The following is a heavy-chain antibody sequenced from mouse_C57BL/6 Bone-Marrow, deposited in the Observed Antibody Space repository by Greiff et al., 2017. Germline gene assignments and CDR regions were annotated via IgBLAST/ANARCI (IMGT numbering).Heavy chain of an antibody. Sequence: QVQLQQPGAELVKPGASVKLSCKASGYTFTSYWLHWVKQRPGQGLEWIGMIHPNSGSTNYNEKFKSKATLTVDKSSSTAYMQHSSLTSEDSAVYYCARSSYVGYFDVWGTGTTVTVSS. CDR1: GYTFTSYW. J-gene: IGHJ1*03. CDR3: ARSSYVGYFDV. V-gene: IGHV1-64*01. CDR2: IHPNSGST. D-gene: IGHD1-1*01.